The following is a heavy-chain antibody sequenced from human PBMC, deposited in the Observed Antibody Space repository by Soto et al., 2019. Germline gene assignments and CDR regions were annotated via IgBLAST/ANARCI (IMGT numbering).Heavy chain of an antibody. V-gene: IGHV1-69*13. Sequence: ASVKVSCKASGGTFSSYAISWVRQAPGQGLEWMGGIIPIFGTANYAQKFQGRVTITADESTSTAYMELSSLRSEDTAVYYCARGQFERGAESVYYYYYGMDVWGQGTTVTVSS. CDR1: GGTFSSYA. D-gene: IGHD1-26*01. J-gene: IGHJ6*02. CDR3: ARGQFERGAESVYYYYYGMDV. CDR2: IIPIFGTA.